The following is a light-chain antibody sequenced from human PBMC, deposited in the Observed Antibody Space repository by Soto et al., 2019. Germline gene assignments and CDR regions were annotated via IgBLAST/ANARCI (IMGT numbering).Light chain of an antibody. CDR2: DAS. CDR3: HQRRSWPIT. CDR1: QDVGSL. Sequence: EIVLTQSPATLSLSAGEGASLSCRASQDVGSLIAWYQQKPGQPPRLLIYDASNRATGIPARFSGSGSGTDFVLTISSLEPEDFAVYYCHQRRSWPITFGQGTRLEMK. J-gene: IGKJ5*01. V-gene: IGKV3-11*01.